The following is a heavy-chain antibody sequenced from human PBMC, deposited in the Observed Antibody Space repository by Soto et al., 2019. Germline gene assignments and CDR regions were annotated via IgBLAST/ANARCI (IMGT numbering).Heavy chain of an antibody. CDR3: AMSIGSSSWYNWFDP. Sequence: SVMVCCXAAGYAFTRSGISWVRQAPGQGLEWMGRIIPILGIANYAQKFQGRVTITADKSTSTAYMELSSLRSEDTAVYYCAMSIGSSSWYNWFDPWGQGTLVTVSS. CDR1: GYAFTRSG. V-gene: IGHV1-69*04. CDR2: IIPILGIA. D-gene: IGHD6-13*01. J-gene: IGHJ5*02.